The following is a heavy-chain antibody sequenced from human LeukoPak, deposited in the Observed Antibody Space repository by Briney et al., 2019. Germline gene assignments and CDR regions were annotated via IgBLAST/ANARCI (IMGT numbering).Heavy chain of an antibody. CDR2: ISAYNGNT. Sequence: ASVKVSCKASGYTFTSYGISWVRQAPGQGLEWMGWISAYNGNTNYAQKLQGRVTMTRDTSTSTVYMELSSLRSEDTAVYYCARDRQRELLYFDYWGQGTLVTVSS. CDR1: GYTFTSYG. V-gene: IGHV1-18*01. J-gene: IGHJ4*02. D-gene: IGHD1-26*01. CDR3: ARDRQRELLYFDY.